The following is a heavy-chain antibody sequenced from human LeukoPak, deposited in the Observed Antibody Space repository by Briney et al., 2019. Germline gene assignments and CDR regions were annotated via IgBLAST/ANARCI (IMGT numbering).Heavy chain of an antibody. CDR1: GGSISSGGYS. J-gene: IGHJ3*02. CDR2: IYHSGNT. Sequence: PSETLSLTCAVSGGSISSGGYSWSWIRQPPGKGLEWIGYIYHSGNTYYNPSLKSRVTISVDRSKNQFSLKLSSVTAADTAVYYCARQEYYYDSSGSTLFAFDIWGQGTMVTVSS. D-gene: IGHD3-22*01. V-gene: IGHV4-30-2*01. CDR3: ARQEYYYDSSGSTLFAFDI.